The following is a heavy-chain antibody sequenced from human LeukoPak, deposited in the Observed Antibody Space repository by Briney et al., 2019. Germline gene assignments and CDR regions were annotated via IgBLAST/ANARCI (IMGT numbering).Heavy chain of an antibody. CDR1: GYTFTTYG. V-gene: IGHV1-18*04. J-gene: IGHJ4*02. CDR3: ARDRDRMVQGVTALFDY. CDR2: ISGSNGNT. Sequence: GASVKVSCKTSGYTFTTYGISWVRQAPGQGLKWIGWISGSNGNTKYAQKVQGRVTMTTDTSTTTAYMEVRSLRSDDTAVYYCARDRDRMVQGVTALFDYWGQGTLVTVSS. D-gene: IGHD3-10*01.